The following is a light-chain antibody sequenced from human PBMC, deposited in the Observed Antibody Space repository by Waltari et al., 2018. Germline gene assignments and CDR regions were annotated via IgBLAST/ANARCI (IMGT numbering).Light chain of an antibody. Sequence: DIQMTQSPFTLSASVADRVTITCRASQSISNWLAWYQQKPGKAPKVLIYGASSLESGVPSRFSGSGSGTEFTLTISSLQPDDFATYYCQQYNDYSTWTFGQGTKVEIK. CDR3: QQYNDYSTWT. J-gene: IGKJ1*01. CDR2: GAS. V-gene: IGKV1-5*03. CDR1: QSISNW.